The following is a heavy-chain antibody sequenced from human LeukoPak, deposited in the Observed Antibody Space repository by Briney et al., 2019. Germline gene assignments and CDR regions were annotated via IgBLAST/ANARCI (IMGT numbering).Heavy chain of an antibody. CDR3: ARSRRSPYYYDSSGYRDAFDI. D-gene: IGHD3-22*01. CDR1: GYSFTSYW. CDR2: VFPVDSDT. J-gene: IGHJ3*02. Sequence: GESLKISCKGSGYSFTSYWIGWVRQMPGKGLEWMGVVFPVDSDTSYSPSFQGQVTISVDKSISTAYLKWSSLKASDTAMYYCARSRRSPYYYDSSGYRDAFDIWGQGTKVTVSS. V-gene: IGHV5-51*01.